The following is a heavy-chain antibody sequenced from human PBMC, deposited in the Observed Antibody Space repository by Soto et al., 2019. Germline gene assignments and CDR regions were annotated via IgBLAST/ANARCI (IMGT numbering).Heavy chain of an antibody. Sequence: PSETLSLTCGVSDYSIRTGYYWAWILQSPTKGLEWIGSISHSGGSSYNPSLESRATISLDTSKNQFFLTMTSVTAADTAIYYCAREGPTKWGFGFDSWAQGILVTVSS. CDR2: ISHSGGS. CDR3: AREGPTKWGFGFDS. V-gene: IGHV4-38-2*02. CDR1: DYSIRTGYY. D-gene: IGHD7-27*01. J-gene: IGHJ4*02.